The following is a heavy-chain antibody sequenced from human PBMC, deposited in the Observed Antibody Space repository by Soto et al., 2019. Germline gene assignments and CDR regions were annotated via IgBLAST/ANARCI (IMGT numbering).Heavy chain of an antibody. CDR1: GGTFSSYA. Sequence: ASVKVSCKASGGTFSSYAISWVRQAPGQGLEWMGGIIPIFGTANYAQKFQGRVTITADGSTSTAYMELSSLRSEDTAVYYCAREGSSWSGDFDYWGQGTLVTVSS. CDR2: IIPIFGTA. J-gene: IGHJ4*02. V-gene: IGHV1-69*13. D-gene: IGHD6-13*01. CDR3: AREGSSWSGDFDY.